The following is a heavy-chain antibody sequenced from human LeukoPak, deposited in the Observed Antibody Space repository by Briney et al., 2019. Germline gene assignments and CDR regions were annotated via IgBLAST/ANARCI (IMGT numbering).Heavy chain of an antibody. J-gene: IGHJ4*02. V-gene: IGHV3-48*03. CDR1: GFTFSSYE. Sequence: GGSLRLSCAASGFTFSSYEMNWVRQAPGKGLEWISYISSSGSTIYYADSVKGRFTISRDNAKNSLYLQMNSLRAEDTAVYYCARDRDGYNFDYWGQGTLVTVSS. D-gene: IGHD5-24*01. CDR2: ISSSGSTI. CDR3: ARDRDGYNFDY.